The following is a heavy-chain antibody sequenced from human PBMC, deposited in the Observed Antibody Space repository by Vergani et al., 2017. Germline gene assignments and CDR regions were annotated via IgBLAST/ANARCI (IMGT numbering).Heavy chain of an antibody. V-gene: IGHV1-8*02. CDR1: GYTFTGYY. J-gene: IGHJ4*02. Sequence: QVQLVQSGAEVKKPGASVKVSCKASGYTFTGYYMHWVRQAPGQGLEWMGWINPNSGNTGYAQKFQGRVTMTRNTSISTAYMELSSLRSEDTAVYYCARGGYSSSWPINLDYWGQGTLVTVSS. D-gene: IGHD6-13*01. CDR2: INPNSGNT. CDR3: ARGGYSSSWPINLDY.